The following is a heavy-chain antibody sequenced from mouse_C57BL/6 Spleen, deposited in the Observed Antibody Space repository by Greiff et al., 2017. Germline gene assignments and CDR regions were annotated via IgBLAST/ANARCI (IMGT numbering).Heavy chain of an antibody. CDR3: ARGDGNYFTFDY. Sequence: QVQLQQSGAELVRPGSSVKLSCKASGYTFTSYWMHWVKQRPIQGLEWIGNIDPSDSETHYNQKFKDKATLTVDKSSSTAYMQLSSLTSEDSAVYYCARGDGNYFTFDYWGQGTTLTVSS. J-gene: IGHJ2*01. D-gene: IGHD2-1*01. CDR1: GYTFTSYW. V-gene: IGHV1-52*01. CDR2: IDPSDSET.